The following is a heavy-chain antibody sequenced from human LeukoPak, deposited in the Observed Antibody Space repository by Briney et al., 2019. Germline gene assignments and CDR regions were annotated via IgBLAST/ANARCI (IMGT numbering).Heavy chain of an antibody. CDR1: GYTFTGYY. D-gene: IGHD6-19*01. CDR2: INPNSGGT. V-gene: IGHV1-2*02. J-gene: IGHJ4*02. Sequence: ASVKVSCKASGYTFTGYYMHWVRQAPGQGLEWMGWINPNSGGTNYAQKFQGRVTMTRDTSIGTAYMELSRLRSDDTAVYYCARDRSSGWYADYWGQGTLVTVSS. CDR3: ARDRSSGWYADY.